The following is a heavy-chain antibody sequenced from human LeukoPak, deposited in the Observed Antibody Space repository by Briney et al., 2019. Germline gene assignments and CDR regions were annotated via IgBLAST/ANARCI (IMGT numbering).Heavy chain of an antibody. V-gene: IGHV3-23*01. Sequence: GGSLRLSCAASGFTLSSYAMSWVRQAPGKGLEWVSAISGSGGSTYYADSVKGQFTISRDNSKHTLYLQMNSLRAEDTAVYYCAKVQGLMVRGVPLNYYYYYGMDVWGQGTTVTVSS. CDR2: ISGSGGST. CDR3: AKVQGLMVRGVPLNYYYYYGMDV. D-gene: IGHD3-10*01. J-gene: IGHJ6*02. CDR1: GFTLSSYA.